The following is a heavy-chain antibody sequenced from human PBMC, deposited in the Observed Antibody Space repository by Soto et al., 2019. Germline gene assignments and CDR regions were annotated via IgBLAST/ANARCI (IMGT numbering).Heavy chain of an antibody. J-gene: IGHJ6*02. CDR1: GFSLSTSGVG. CDR2: IYWDDDK. CDR3: AHSGSPTYCSGGSCFYYYYYGMDV. V-gene: IGHV2-5*02. Sequence: SGPTLVNPTQTLTLTCTFSGFSLSTSGVGVGWIRQPPGKALEWLALIYWDDDKRYSPSLKSRLTITKDTSKNQVVLTMTNMDPVDTATYYCAHSGSPTYCSGGSCFYYYYYGMDVWGQGTTVTVSS. D-gene: IGHD2-15*01.